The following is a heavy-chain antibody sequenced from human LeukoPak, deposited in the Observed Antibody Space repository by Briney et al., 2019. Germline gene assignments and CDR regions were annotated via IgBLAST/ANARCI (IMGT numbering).Heavy chain of an antibody. CDR1: GFTFSSCW. CDR3: ARDAGNSGYGCDL. J-gene: IGHJ5*02. CDR2: IRYTGET. Sequence: GRSLRLSCVVSGFTFSSCWMSWVRQAPGKGLEWVSHIRYTGETFYADSVKGRFTISKDNARNSLYLQMNDLRGEDAAIYYCARDAGNSGYGCDLWGQGTLVTVSS. V-gene: IGHV3-48*01. D-gene: IGHD5-12*01.